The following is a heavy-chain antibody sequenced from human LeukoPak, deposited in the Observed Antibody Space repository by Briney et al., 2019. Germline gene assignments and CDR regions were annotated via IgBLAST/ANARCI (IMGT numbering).Heavy chain of an antibody. Sequence: PGGSLRLSCAASGFTFSNYGMTWVRQAPGKGLEWVSEISGSGADTYYADSVKGRFTISRDNSKSTLFLQMKSLRAEDTAVYYCAKYDSFDHYYDSGGRFDFWGQGTLVTVSS. CDR3: AKYDSFDHYYDSGGRFDF. CDR2: ISGSGADT. D-gene: IGHD3-22*01. J-gene: IGHJ4*02. CDR1: GFTFSNYG. V-gene: IGHV3-23*01.